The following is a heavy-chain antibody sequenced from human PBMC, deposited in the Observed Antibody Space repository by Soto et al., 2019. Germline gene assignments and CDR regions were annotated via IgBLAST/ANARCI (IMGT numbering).Heavy chain of an antibody. Sequence: QVQLVQSGAEVKRPGASVKVSCKASGYTFTDYYIHWVRQAPGQGLEWMGWINANSGGTHYSQKFQGRVTMTRDTSISTAEMELSSLRYDDTAVYYCAREDADYWNEKGLDCWGQGTLVTVSS. D-gene: IGHD1-1*01. CDR3: AREDADYWNEKGLDC. CDR2: INANSGGT. V-gene: IGHV1-2*02. CDR1: GYTFTDYY. J-gene: IGHJ4*02.